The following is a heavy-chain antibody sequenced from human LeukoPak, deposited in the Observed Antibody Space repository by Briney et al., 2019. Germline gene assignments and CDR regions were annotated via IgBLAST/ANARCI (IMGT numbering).Heavy chain of an antibody. CDR3: ARAPDILTGYYT. CDR2: AYNTGRT. Sequence: KPSETLSLTCTVSGGSSSSSTYFWGWIRQPPGVGLEWIGGAYNTGRTFSSPSLKSRVTVSLDTSNNQFSLRLSSVTAADTAVYYCARAPDILTGYYTWGQGSLVTVSS. J-gene: IGHJ4*02. D-gene: IGHD3-9*01. CDR1: GGSSSSSTYF. V-gene: IGHV4-39*07.